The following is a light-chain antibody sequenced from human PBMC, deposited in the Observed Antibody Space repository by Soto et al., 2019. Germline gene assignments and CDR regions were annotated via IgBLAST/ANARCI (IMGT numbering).Light chain of an antibody. V-gene: IGLV1-44*01. CDR2: GNN. Sequence: QSVLTQPPSASGTPGQGVTLSCSGSSSNIGVNTVNWYQHLPGPAPKLLIYGNNQRPSGVPDRFSGSKSGTSTSLAISGLQSEDEADYDCATCDDSLNGLWVFGGGTQLTVL. CDR3: ATCDDSLNGLWV. J-gene: IGLJ3*02. CDR1: SSNIGVNT.